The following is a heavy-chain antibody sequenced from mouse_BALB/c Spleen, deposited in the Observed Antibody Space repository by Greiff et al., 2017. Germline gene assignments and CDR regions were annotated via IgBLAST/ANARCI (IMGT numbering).Heavy chain of an antibody. J-gene: IGHJ1*01. CDR2: ISNGGGST. CDR3: ARRYLHWYFDV. CDR1: GFTFSSYT. D-gene: IGHD6-1*01. Sequence: EVKLEESGGGLVQPGGSLKLSCAASGFTFSSYTMSWVRQTPEKRLEWVAYISNGGGSTYYPDTVKGRFTISRDNAKNTLYLQMSSLKSEDTAMYYCARRYLHWYFDVWGAGTTVTVSS. V-gene: IGHV5-12-2*01.